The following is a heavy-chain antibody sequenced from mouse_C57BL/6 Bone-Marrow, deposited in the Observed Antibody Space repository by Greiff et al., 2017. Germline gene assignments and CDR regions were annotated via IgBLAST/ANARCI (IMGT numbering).Heavy chain of an antibody. V-gene: IGHV14-4*01. J-gene: IGHJ2*01. CDR1: GFNIKDDY. CDR2: IDPEIGDT. D-gene: IGHD2-3*01. Sequence: EVQLQQSGAELVRPGASVKLSCTASGFNIKDDYIHWVKQRPEQGLEWIGWIDPEIGDTEYASKFQGKATITSDTSSNTAYLHLSSLTSEDTAVYYCSSFDENYLDIWGQGTPLTVAS. CDR3: SSFDENYLDI.